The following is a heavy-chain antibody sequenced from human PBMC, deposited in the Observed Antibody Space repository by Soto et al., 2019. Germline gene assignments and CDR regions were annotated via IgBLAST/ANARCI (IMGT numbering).Heavy chain of an antibody. CDR3: ARLIYVPHYYYYYYYMYV. CDR2: IYYSGST. Sequence: PSETLSLTCTVSGGSISSYYWSWIRQPPGKGLEWIGYIYYSGSTNYNPSLKSRVTISVDTSKNQFSLKLSSVTAADTAVYYCARLIYVPHYYYYYYYMYVWGKGTTVTVSS. CDR1: GGSISSYY. J-gene: IGHJ6*03. D-gene: IGHD3-16*01. V-gene: IGHV4-59*01.